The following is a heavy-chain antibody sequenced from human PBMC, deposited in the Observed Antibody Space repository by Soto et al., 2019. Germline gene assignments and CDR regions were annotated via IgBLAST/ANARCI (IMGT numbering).Heavy chain of an antibody. Sequence: PSETLSLTCAVSGESVIHYYWSWIRQPPGKGLEWIGHIYYTGSTNYNPSLRSRVTMSQDTSKNQFSLKLASVTAADTAVYYCARSGYYGFVYWGQGALVTVSS. CDR2: IYYTGST. D-gene: IGHD3-22*01. J-gene: IGHJ4*02. CDR3: ARSGYYGFVY. V-gene: IGHV4-59*02. CDR1: GESVIHYY.